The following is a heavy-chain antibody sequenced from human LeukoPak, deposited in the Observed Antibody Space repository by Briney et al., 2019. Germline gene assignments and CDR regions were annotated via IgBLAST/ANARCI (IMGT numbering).Heavy chain of an antibody. V-gene: IGHV3-7*01. J-gene: IGHJ4*02. Sequence: QPGGSLRLSCAASGFTFRSYWMSWVRQAPGKGLEWVASIKRDGSEKFYVDCVKGRFTISRDNAKNSLYLQMNSLRAEDTAVYYCARVGSGIVGASFDYWGQGTLVTVSS. CDR2: IKRDGSEK. D-gene: IGHD1-26*01. CDR3: ARVGSGIVGASFDY. CDR1: GFTFRSYW.